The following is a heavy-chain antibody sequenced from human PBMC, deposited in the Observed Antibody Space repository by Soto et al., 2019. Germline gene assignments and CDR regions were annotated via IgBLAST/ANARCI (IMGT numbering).Heavy chain of an antibody. Sequence: GESLKISCKCSGYSFTSYWIGWVRQMPGKGLEWMGIIYPGDSDTRYSPSFQGQVTISADKSISTAYLQWSSLKASDTAMYYCARLPGVCSGGSCYSVRPYYYYGMDVWGQGTTVTVSS. J-gene: IGHJ6*02. CDR1: GYSFTSYW. CDR2: IYPGDSDT. D-gene: IGHD2-15*01. CDR3: ARLPGVCSGGSCYSVRPYYYYGMDV. V-gene: IGHV5-51*01.